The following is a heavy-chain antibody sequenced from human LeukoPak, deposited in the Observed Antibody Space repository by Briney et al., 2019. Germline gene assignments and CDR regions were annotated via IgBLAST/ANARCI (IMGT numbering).Heavy chain of an antibody. J-gene: IGHJ4*02. CDR2: ISAYNGNT. CDR3: ARARAAGTPTLFDY. Sequence: VASVKVSCKASGYTFTSYGISWVRQAPGRGLEWMGWISAYNGNTNYAQKLQGRVTMTTDTSTSTAYMELRSLRSDDTAVYYCARARAAGTPTLFDYWGQGTLVTVSS. CDR1: GYTFTSYG. D-gene: IGHD6-13*01. V-gene: IGHV1-18*04.